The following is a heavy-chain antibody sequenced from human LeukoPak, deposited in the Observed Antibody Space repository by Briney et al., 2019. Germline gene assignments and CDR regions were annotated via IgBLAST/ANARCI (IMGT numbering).Heavy chain of an antibody. Sequence: GGALRLACAASGFTFSSYAMSWVPQAPGKVVELVSAISGSGGSTYYADSVKGRFTNSRDNSKNKMYLQMNSLSAEDTAVYYCAKVRDCSSTSCSYYNFDYWGQGTLVTVSS. D-gene: IGHD2-2*01. V-gene: IGHV3-23*01. CDR1: GFTFSSYA. CDR3: AKVRDCSSTSCSYYNFDY. J-gene: IGHJ4*02. CDR2: ISGSGGST.